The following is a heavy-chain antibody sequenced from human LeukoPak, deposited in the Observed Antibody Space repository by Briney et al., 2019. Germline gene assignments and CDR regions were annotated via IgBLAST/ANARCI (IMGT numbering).Heavy chain of an antibody. V-gene: IGHV3-30*18. J-gene: IGHJ4*02. CDR2: ISYDGSNK. CDR1: GFTFSSYG. Sequence: GGSLRLSCAASGFTFSSYGMHWVRQAPGKGLEWVAVISYDGSNKYYADSVKGRFTISGDNSKNTLYLQMNSLRAEDTAVYYCAKLAVAGTESPFDYWGRGTLVTVSS. CDR3: AKLAVAGTESPFDY. D-gene: IGHD6-19*01.